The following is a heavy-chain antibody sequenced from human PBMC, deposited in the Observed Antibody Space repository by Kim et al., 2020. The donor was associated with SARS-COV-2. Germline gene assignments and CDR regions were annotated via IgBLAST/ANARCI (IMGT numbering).Heavy chain of an antibody. CDR3: VRDRMGGAFDM. D-gene: IGHD3-16*01. Sequence: GGSLRLSCATSGFTFSAYDMNWVRQAPGKGLEWLSFITKSSTTIYYADSVKGLFTISRDNAKNSLYLQMNSLRDEDTALYYCVRDRMGGAFDMWGQGTMVTVSS. CDR2: ITKSSTTI. V-gene: IGHV3-48*02. J-gene: IGHJ3*02. CDR1: GFTFSAYD.